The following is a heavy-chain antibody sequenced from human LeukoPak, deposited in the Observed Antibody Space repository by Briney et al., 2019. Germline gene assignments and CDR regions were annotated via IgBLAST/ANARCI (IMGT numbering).Heavy chain of an antibody. CDR3: AIRGGPGSLDAFDI. Sequence: GGSLRLSCAASDFIVRSNYMTWVRQAPGEGLEWVSVIYNDGSAYYADSVRGRFTISRDTSKNTVYLQVNSLRAEDTAVYYCAIRGGPGSLDAFDIWGQGTMVTVSS. CDR2: IYNDGSA. CDR1: DFIVRSNY. V-gene: IGHV3-53*01. D-gene: IGHD1-14*01. J-gene: IGHJ3*02.